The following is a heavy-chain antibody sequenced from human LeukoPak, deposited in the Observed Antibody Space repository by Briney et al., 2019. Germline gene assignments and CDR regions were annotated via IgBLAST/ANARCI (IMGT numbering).Heavy chain of an antibody. CDR3: ARRAGVGITIFGVVRGYYYYGMDV. V-gene: IGHV1-18*01. J-gene: IGHJ6*02. CDR2: IRAYNGNT. Sequence: ASVKVSCKASGYTFTSYGISWVRQAPGQGLEWMGWIRAYNGNTNYAQKLQGRVTMTTDTATSTAYMELRSLRSDDTAVYYCARRAGVGITIFGVVRGYYYYGMDVWGQGTTVTVSS. CDR1: GYTFTSYG. D-gene: IGHD3-3*01.